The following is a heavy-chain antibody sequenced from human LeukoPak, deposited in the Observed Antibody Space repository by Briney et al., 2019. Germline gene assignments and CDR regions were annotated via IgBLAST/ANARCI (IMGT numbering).Heavy chain of an antibody. CDR3: ARRHSSAYVADY. CDR2: INYSGST. CDR1: GGSISNYY. V-gene: IGHV4-59*08. J-gene: IGHJ4*02. D-gene: IGHD3-10*02. Sequence: SETLSLTCTVSGGSISNYYWSWIRQSPGKRLDWVGYINYSGSTDYNPSLKSRVTMSVDTSKNHFSLKLSSVTAADTAVYYCARRHSSAYVADYWGQGTLVTVSS.